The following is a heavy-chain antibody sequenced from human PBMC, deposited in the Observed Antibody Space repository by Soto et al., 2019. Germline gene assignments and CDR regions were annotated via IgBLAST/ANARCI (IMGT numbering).Heavy chain of an antibody. D-gene: IGHD3-10*02. V-gene: IGHV3-21*01. CDR1: GFTFTTYD. CDR2: ITTTSRYI. J-gene: IGHJ5*02. CDR3: VRCGTAPMLRHNWFEP. Sequence: EVQLVESGGGLVKPGGSLRLSCAASGFTFTTYDMNWVRQAPGKGLEWVSSITTTSRYIYYADSVRGRFTISRDNAKNSLFLKMDSRRAADTVVYYCVRCGTAPMLRHNWFEPWGQGTLVTVSS.